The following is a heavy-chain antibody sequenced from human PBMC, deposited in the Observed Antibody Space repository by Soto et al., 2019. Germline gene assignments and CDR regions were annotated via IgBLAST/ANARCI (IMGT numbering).Heavy chain of an antibody. J-gene: IGHJ4*02. CDR2: LSDSGGRT. D-gene: IGHD3-22*01. CDR3: AKDSGYDSTD. Sequence: EVQLLESGGGLVQPGGSLRLSCAASGFTVSSYGMSWVRQAPGKGLERISGLSDSGGRTTYADSVKGRFTISRDNSNNTLYLQMNSLRVDDTAVYYCAKDSGYDSTDWGQGTLVTVSS. CDR1: GFTVSSYG. V-gene: IGHV3-23*01.